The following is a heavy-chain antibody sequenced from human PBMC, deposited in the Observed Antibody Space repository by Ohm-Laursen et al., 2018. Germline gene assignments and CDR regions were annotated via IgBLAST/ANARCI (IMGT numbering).Heavy chain of an antibody. CDR1: GFTFSSYS. J-gene: IGHJ4*02. V-gene: IGHV3-9*01. Sequence: SLRLSCAASGFTFSSYSMNWVRHAPGKGLEWVSGISWNSGSIGYADSVKGRFTISRDNAKNSLYLQMNSLRAEDTALYYCAKLHFTTDWSSFDYWGQGTLVTVSS. CDR2: ISWNSGSI. CDR3: AKLHFTTDWSSFDY. D-gene: IGHD3-9*01.